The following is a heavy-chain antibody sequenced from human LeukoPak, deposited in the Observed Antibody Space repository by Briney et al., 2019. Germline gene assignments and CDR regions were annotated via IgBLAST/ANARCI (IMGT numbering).Heavy chain of an antibody. D-gene: IGHD1/OR15-1a*01. Sequence: SETLSLTCTVSGGSISSYYWSWIRQPAGKGLEWIGRIYTSGSTNYNPSLKRRVTMSVDTSKNQFSLKLSSVAAADTAVYYCAREPPPETGTPIVHFYYYYMDVWGKGTTVTVSS. J-gene: IGHJ6*03. CDR3: AREPPPETGTPIVHFYYYYMDV. CDR1: GGSISSYY. CDR2: IYTSGST. V-gene: IGHV4-4*07.